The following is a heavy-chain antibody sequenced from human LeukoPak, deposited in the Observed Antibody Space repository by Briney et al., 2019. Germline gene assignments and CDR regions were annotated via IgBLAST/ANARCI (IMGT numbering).Heavy chain of an antibody. CDR2: IHYSGNT. CDR3: ARVGNWNYALVNYYFDY. Sequence: PSETLSLTCTVSGGSISSYYWICMRQPPGKGLEWIGYIHYSGNTNYNPSLKSRVTISVDTSKNQFSLKLTSVTAADTAVYYCARVGNWNYALVNYYFDYWGQGTLVTVSS. J-gene: IGHJ4*02. D-gene: IGHD1-20*01. CDR1: GGSISSYY. V-gene: IGHV4-59*01.